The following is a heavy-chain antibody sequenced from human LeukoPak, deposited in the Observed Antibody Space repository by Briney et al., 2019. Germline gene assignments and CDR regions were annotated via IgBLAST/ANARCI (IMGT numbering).Heavy chain of an antibody. CDR3: ARDWLAGNPYHAFDL. CDR2: IKEDGSEE. V-gene: IGHV3-7*01. J-gene: IGHJ3*01. CDR1: GFTFSSYW. D-gene: IGHD3-22*01. Sequence: GGSLRLSCAASGFTFSSYWMSWVRQAPGKGLECVANIKEDGSEEYYVDSVKGRFSISRDNAKNSLYLQMNSLRAEDTAVYYCARDWLAGNPYHAFDLWGKGTMVTVSS.